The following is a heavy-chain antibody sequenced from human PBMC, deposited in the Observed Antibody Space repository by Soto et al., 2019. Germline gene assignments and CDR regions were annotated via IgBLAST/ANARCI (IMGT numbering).Heavy chain of an antibody. V-gene: IGHV1-69*06. Sequence: QVQLVQSGAEVKKPGSSVKVSCKASGGTFSSYAISWVRQAPGQGLEWMGGIIPIFGTANYAQKFQGRVRINADKSTSTAYMELSSLRSEDTAVYYWASHDGRDYYYCMDVWGQGTTVTVAS. CDR2: IIPIFGTA. J-gene: IGHJ6*02. CDR3: ASHDGRDYYYCMDV. CDR1: GGTFSSYA.